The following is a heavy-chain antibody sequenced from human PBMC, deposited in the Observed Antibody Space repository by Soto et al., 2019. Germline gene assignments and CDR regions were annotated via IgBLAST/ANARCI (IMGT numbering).Heavy chain of an antibody. CDR3: ARLHYDTYFDY. J-gene: IGHJ4*02. D-gene: IGHD3-16*01. CDR1: GDSVISSSYY. Sequence: LEILSLNCTVSGDSVISSSYYWAWIRQPPGTGLEWIATIYYSGNTYYNPSLKSRVTISVDTSKNQFSLKLSSVTAADTAVYFCARLHYDTYFDYWGQGTPVTVSS. V-gene: IGHV4-39*01. CDR2: IYYSGNT.